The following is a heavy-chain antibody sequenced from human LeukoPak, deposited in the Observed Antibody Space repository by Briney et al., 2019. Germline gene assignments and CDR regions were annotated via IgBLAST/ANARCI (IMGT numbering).Heavy chain of an antibody. J-gene: IGHJ5*02. CDR1: GYTFTSYD. CDR2: MNPNSGNT. D-gene: IGHD3-3*01. V-gene: IGHV1-8*01. CDR3: ARGPRITIFGVVIHNWFDP. Sequence: ASVKVSCKASGYTFTSYDINWVRQATGQGLEWMGWMNPNSGNTSYAQKFQGRVTMTRNTSISTAYMELSSLRSEDTAVYYCARGPRITIFGVVIHNWFDPWGQGTLVTVSS.